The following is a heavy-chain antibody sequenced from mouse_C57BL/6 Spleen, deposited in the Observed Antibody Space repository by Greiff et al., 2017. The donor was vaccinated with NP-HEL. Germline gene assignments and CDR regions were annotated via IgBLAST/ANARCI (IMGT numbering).Heavy chain of an antibody. D-gene: IGHD1-1*01. V-gene: IGHV1-82*01. CDR1: GYAFSSSW. J-gene: IGHJ4*01. CDR2: IYPGDGDT. Sequence: VKLMESGPELVKPGASVKISCKASGYAFSSSWMNWVKQRPGKGLEWIGRIYPGDGDTNYNGKFKGKATLTADKSSSTAYMQLSSLTSEDSAVYFCARATVVAMDYWGQGTSVTVSS. CDR3: ARATVVAMDY.